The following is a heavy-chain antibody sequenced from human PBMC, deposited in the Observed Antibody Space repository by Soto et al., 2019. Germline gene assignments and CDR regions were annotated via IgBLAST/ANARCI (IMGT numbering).Heavy chain of an antibody. CDR3: AKLHSSSWYRDYFDY. V-gene: IGHV1-69*13. Sequence: SVKVSCKASGGTFSSYAISWVRQAPGQGLEWMGGIIPIFGTANYAQKFQGRVTITADESTSTAYMELSSLRSEDTAVYYCAKLHSSSWYRDYFDYWGQGTLVTVSS. J-gene: IGHJ4*02. D-gene: IGHD6-13*01. CDR2: IIPIFGTA. CDR1: GGTFSSYA.